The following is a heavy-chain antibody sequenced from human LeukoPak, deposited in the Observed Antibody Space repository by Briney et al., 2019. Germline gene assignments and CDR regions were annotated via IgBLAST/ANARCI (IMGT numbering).Heavy chain of an antibody. CDR3: AKTLDIVATIDY. D-gene: IGHD5-12*01. Sequence: GGSLRLSCVVSGFSFSKYTMSWVRQAPGKGLEWVSVISGSGGSTYYADSVKGRFTISRDNSKNTLYLQMNSLRAEDTAVYYCAKTLDIVATIDYWGQGTLVTVSS. V-gene: IGHV3-23*01. J-gene: IGHJ4*02. CDR2: ISGSGGST. CDR1: GFSFSKYT.